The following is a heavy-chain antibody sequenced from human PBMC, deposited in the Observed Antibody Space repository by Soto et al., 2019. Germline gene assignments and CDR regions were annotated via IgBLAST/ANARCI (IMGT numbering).Heavy chain of an antibody. CDR3: ARETTDRMRFTY. Sequence: SETLSLTCTVSGGYNNNYYWRWTRQPAGKGLERLWRIYASGTTNYNPSLKSRVTMSVDTSKNQFSLNLSSVTAADTAVYYCARETTDRMRFTYWGKGIMV. V-gene: IGHV4-4*07. CDR1: GGYNNNYY. J-gene: IGHJ4*02. CDR2: IYASGTT.